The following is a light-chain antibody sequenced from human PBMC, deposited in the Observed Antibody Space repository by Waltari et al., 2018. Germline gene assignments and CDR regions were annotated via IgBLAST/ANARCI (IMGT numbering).Light chain of an antibody. CDR2: AAS. J-gene: IGKJ1*01. CDR3: QQYNTFPVT. CDR1: QAISSW. Sequence: DIQMTQSPSSVSASVGDRVTITCRASQAISSWLAWYQQKPGKAPKLLIYAASSLQSGVPSRFSGSGFGTDFTLTISSLQPEDYATYFCQQYNTFPVTFGQGTKVEIK. V-gene: IGKV1-12*01.